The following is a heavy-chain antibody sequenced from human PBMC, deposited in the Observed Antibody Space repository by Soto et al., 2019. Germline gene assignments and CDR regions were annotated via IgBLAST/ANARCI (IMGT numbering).Heavy chain of an antibody. CDR1: GGSINVYY. CDR3: ARGHRDGYRSGSIDS. D-gene: IGHD5-12*01. V-gene: IGHV4-59*01. CDR2: IYNSGST. J-gene: IGHJ4*02. Sequence: PSETLSLTCTVSGGSINVYYWSWIRQPPGKGLEWVGYIYNSGSTNYNPSLKSRVTISVDTSKNQFSLKLSSVTSADTAVYYCARGHRDGYRSGSIDSSGRGTLVTVST.